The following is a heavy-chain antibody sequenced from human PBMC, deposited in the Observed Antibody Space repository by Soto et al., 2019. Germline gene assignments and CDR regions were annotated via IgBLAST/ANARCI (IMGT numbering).Heavy chain of an antibody. J-gene: IGHJ5*02. D-gene: IGHD2-15*01. V-gene: IGHV3-23*01. CDR3: AKDCSGGSCYGNWFDP. CDR2: ISGSGGST. CDR1: GFTFSSYA. Sequence: PGGSLRLSCAASGFTFSSYAMSWVRQAPGKGLEWVSAISGSGGSTYYADSVKGRFTISRDNSKNTLYLQMNSLRAEDTAVYYCAKDCSGGSCYGNWFDPWGQGTLVTVSS.